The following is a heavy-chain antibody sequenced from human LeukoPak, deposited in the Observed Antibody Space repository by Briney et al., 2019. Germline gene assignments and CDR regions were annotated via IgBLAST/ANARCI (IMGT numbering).Heavy chain of an antibody. CDR2: INHSGST. D-gene: IGHD6-19*01. V-gene: IGHV4-34*01. CDR3: ARQGSSGWYWVSFDY. J-gene: IGHJ4*02. Sequence: SGTLSLTCGVYGGSFSGDYWSWIRQPPGKGLEWIGEINHSGSTKYKPSLKSRVTISVDTSKNQFSLKLSSVTAADTAVYYCARQGSSGWYWVSFDYWGQGTLVTVSS. CDR1: GGSFSGDY.